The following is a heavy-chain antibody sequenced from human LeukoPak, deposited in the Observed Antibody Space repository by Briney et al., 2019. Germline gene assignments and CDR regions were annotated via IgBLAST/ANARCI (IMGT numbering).Heavy chain of an antibody. CDR1: GFTFSTYG. D-gene: IGHD3-10*01. Sequence: PGGSLRLSCAASGFTFSTYGMNWVRQAPGKGLEWVSYISSASNTIYYADSVKGRFTISRDNAKNSLYLQMNSLRAEDTAMYYCARDGWFGDYNWFDPWGQGTLVTVSS. V-gene: IGHV3-48*01. CDR3: ARDGWFGDYNWFDP. CDR2: ISSASNTI. J-gene: IGHJ5*02.